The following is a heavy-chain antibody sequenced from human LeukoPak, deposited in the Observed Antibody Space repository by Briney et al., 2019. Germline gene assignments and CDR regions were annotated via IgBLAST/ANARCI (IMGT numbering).Heavy chain of an antibody. V-gene: IGHV3-23*01. Sequence: PGGSLRLSCAASGFTFSSYGMSWVRQAPGKGLEWVSAISGSGGSTYYADSVKGRFTISRDNSKNTLYLQMNSLRAEDTAVYYCAKLGVIVVVPAAFNDYWGQGTLVTVSS. CDR2: ISGSGGST. CDR3: AKLGVIVVVPAAFNDY. J-gene: IGHJ4*02. D-gene: IGHD2-2*01. CDR1: GFTFSSYG.